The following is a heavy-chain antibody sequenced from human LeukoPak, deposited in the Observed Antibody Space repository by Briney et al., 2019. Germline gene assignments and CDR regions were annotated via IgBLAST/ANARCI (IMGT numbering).Heavy chain of an antibody. Sequence: PGGSLRLSCAASGFTFSTFWMNWVRQAPGKGLEWVANIKQDGTEKHYLDSVKGRFTISRDNAKNSLYLQMDSLRAEDTAVYYCAREGNDYYYDQWGQGTLVTVSP. J-gene: IGHJ4*02. CDR1: GFTFSTFW. V-gene: IGHV3-7*01. CDR2: IKQDGTEK. CDR3: AREGNDYYYDQ. D-gene: IGHD3-16*01.